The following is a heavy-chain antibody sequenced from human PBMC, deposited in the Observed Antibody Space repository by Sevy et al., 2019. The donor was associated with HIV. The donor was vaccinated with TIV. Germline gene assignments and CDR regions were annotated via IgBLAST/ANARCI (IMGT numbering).Heavy chain of an antibody. J-gene: IGHJ6*02. CDR1: GGTFSSYS. V-gene: IGHV1-69*13. D-gene: IGHD2-2*01. CDR2: ITRIFGTS. Sequence: ASVKVSCKASGGTFSSYSISWVRQAPGQGLEWMGGITRIFGTSNYAQKFQGRVTITAAESTSTAYMDLGSLRSEDTAVYYCAFGGGYQLLANYYFAMDVWGQGTTVTVSS. CDR3: AFGGGYQLLANYYFAMDV.